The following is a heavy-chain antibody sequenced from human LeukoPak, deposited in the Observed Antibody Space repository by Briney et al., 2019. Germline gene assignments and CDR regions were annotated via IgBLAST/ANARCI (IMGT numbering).Heavy chain of an antibody. V-gene: IGHV3-7*01. D-gene: IGHD6-19*01. CDR1: GFTFSAYW. CDR2: IIEGGDVK. J-gene: IGHJ4*02. Sequence: GGSLRLSCAASGFTFSAYWMTWVRQAPGKGLAWVANIIEGGDVKYYVDSVKGRFTISRDNTKNSLYLQMTSLRADDTAVYYCARVGRNGWDFDHWGQGTLVTVSS. CDR3: ARVGRNGWDFDH.